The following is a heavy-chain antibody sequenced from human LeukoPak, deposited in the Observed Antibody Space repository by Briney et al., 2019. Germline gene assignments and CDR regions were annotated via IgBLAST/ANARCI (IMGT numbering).Heavy chain of an antibody. Sequence: PSETLSLTCTVSGGSISSFYWSWIRQPPGKGLEWIGYIYYSGSTNYNPSLKSRVTISVDTSKNQFSLKLGSVTAADTAVYYCATGGYQLLADAFDIWGQGTMVTVSS. CDR1: GGSISSFY. V-gene: IGHV4-59*01. CDR3: ATGGYQLLADAFDI. D-gene: IGHD2-2*01. J-gene: IGHJ3*02. CDR2: IYYSGST.